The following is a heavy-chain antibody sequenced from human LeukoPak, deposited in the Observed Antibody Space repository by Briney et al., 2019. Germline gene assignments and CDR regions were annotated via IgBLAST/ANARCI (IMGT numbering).Heavy chain of an antibody. Sequence: PGGSLRLSCAASGFTFSIYWMSWVRQAPGKGLEWVANIKQDGSEKYYVDSVKGRFTISRDNAENSLYLQMNSLRAEDTAVYYCARDSYSSGYFYWGQGTLVTVSS. CDR1: GFTFSIYW. D-gene: IGHD3-22*01. V-gene: IGHV3-7*01. J-gene: IGHJ4*02. CDR2: IKQDGSEK. CDR3: ARDSYSSGYFY.